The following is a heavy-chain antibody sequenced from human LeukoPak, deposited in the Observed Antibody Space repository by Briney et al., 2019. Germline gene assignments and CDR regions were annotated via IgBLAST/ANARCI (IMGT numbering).Heavy chain of an antibody. J-gene: IGHJ3*02. CDR3: ARDRGGSAFDI. V-gene: IGHV3-74*01. D-gene: IGHD3-10*01. CDR1: GXTFRSYW. CDR2: INSDGSST. Sequence: AGGSLRLSCAPSGXTFRSYWMHWVRQAPGKGLVWVSRINSDGSSTSYADSVKGRFTISRDNAKNTLYLQMNSLRAEDTAVYHCARDRGGSAFDILGQGTMVTVSS.